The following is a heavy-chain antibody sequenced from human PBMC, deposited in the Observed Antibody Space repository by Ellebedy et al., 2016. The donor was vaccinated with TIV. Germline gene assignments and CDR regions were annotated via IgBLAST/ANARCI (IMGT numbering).Heavy chain of an antibody. CDR3: ARGPRKAGVVVDY. Sequence: ASVKVSXKASGYTFTSYDINWVRQATGQGLEWMGWMNPNSGNRGYAQKFEGRVTMTRNTSISTAYMELSSLRSDDTAVYYCARGPRKAGVVVDYWGQGTLVTVSS. V-gene: IGHV1-8*01. CDR2: MNPNSGNR. D-gene: IGHD3-3*01. J-gene: IGHJ4*02. CDR1: GYTFTSYD.